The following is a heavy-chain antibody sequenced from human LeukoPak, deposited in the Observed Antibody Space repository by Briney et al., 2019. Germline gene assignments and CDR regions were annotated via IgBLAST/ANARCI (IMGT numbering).Heavy chain of an antibody. J-gene: IGHJ4*02. V-gene: IGHV4-61*01. Sequence: PSETLSLTCTVSGYSISSGYYWSWIRQPPGKGLEWIGYIYSSGTTNYNPSLKSRVTISIDTSKNEFSLRLTSVTAADTAVYYCAREANYYGSGSYFEGTFDYWGQGSLVTVSS. CDR1: GYSISSGYY. CDR3: AREANYYGSGSYFEGTFDY. D-gene: IGHD3-10*01. CDR2: IYSSGTT.